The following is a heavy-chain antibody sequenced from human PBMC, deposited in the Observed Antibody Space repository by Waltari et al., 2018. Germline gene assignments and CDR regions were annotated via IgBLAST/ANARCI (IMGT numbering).Heavy chain of an antibody. J-gene: IGHJ4*02. CDR3: AREEREYLEYSGYPFFDY. Sequence: QVQLVQSGSELKKPGASVTVSCTPSGYTFTSYAMNWARQAPGQGLEWMGWINTNTGNPTYAQGFTGRFVFSLDTSVSTAYLQISSLKAEDTAVYYCAREEREYLEYSGYPFFDYWGQGTLVTVSS. V-gene: IGHV7-4-1*02. CDR2: INTNTGNP. D-gene: IGHD5-12*01. CDR1: GYTFTSYA.